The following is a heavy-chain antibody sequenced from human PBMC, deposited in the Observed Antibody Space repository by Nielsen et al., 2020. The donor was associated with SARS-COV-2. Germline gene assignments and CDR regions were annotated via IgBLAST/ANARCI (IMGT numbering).Heavy chain of an antibody. V-gene: IGHV3-74*01. CDR2: INSHGSRT. CDR3: VRVRDDDYYYDTGPFDY. J-gene: IGHJ4*02. D-gene: IGHD3-22*01. CDR1: GFTFSAYY. Sequence: GGSLRLSCAASGFTFSAYYMNWVRQAPGKGLAWVAHINSHGSRTNYADSVQGRFTISRDNTENTLYLQMNSLRADDTAVYYCVRVRDDDYYYDTGPFDYWGQGTLVTVSS.